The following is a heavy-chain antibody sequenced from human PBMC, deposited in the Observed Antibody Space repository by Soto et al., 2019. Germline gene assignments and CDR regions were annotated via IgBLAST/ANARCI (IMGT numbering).Heavy chain of an antibody. Sequence: QVQLVQSGAEVKKPGASVKVSCKTSGYTFSTYDINWVRQAPGQGLEWMGWMNPNSGDTGSAQKFLGRLTMTRDSSIRTVYMELSSLSSEDTAVYYCARLNYYGSGSYQDYFYFYALDVWGQGTTVTVSS. D-gene: IGHD3-10*01. CDR3: ARLNYYGSGSYQDYFYFYALDV. V-gene: IGHV1-8*01. CDR1: GYTFSTYD. J-gene: IGHJ6*02. CDR2: MNPNSGDT.